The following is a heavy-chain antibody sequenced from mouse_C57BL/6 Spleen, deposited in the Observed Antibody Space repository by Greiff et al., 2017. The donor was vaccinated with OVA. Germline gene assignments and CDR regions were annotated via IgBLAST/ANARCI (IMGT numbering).Heavy chain of an antibody. CDR3: ARWGYDYDGFAY. Sequence: QVQLQQPGAELVMPGASVKLSCKASGYTFTSYWMHWVKQRPGQGLEWIGEIDPSDSYTNYNQKFKGKSTLTVDKSSSTAYMQLSSLTSEDSAVYYCARWGYDYDGFAYWGQGTLVTVSA. D-gene: IGHD2-4*01. CDR2: IDPSDSYT. V-gene: IGHV1-69*01. J-gene: IGHJ3*01. CDR1: GYTFTSYW.